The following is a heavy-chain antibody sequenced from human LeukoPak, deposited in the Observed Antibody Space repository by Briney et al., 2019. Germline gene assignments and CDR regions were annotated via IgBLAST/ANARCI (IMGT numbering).Heavy chain of an antibody. Sequence: SETLSLTCAVYGGSFSGYYWSWIRQPPGKGLEWIGEINHSGSTNYNPSLKSRVTISVDTSKNQFSLKLSSVTAADTAVYYCARVGFGGLNWFDPWGQGTLVTVSS. V-gene: IGHV4-34*01. CDR1: GGSFSGYY. CDR3: ARVGFGGLNWFDP. CDR2: INHSGST. J-gene: IGHJ5*02. D-gene: IGHD3-10*01.